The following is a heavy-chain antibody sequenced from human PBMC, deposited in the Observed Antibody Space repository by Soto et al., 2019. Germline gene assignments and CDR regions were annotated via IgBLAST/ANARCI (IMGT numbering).Heavy chain of an antibody. CDR3: ARPEYSSSRRGRYYYYGMDV. V-gene: IGHV1-69*13. CDR2: IIPIFGTA. J-gene: IGHJ6*02. Sequence: RASVKVSCKASGGTFSSYAISWVRQAPGQGLEWMGGIIPIFGTANYAQKFQGRVTITADESTSTAYMELSSLRSEDTAVYYCARPEYSSSRRGRYYYYGMDVWGQGTTVTVSS. D-gene: IGHD6-6*01. CDR1: GGTFSSYA.